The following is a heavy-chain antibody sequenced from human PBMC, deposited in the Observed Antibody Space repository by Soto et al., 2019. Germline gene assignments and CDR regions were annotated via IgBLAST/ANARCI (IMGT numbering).Heavy chain of an antibody. Sequence: SETLSLTCAVYGGSFSGYYWDWIRQPPGKGLEWIGEINHRGSTNYNPSLKSRVTISVDTSKNQFSLKLSSVTAADTAVYYCARDSGYSYGPIDDWGQGTLVTVSS. CDR1: GGSFSGYY. V-gene: IGHV4-34*01. CDR3: ARDSGYSYGPIDD. CDR2: INHRGST. D-gene: IGHD5-18*01. J-gene: IGHJ4*02.